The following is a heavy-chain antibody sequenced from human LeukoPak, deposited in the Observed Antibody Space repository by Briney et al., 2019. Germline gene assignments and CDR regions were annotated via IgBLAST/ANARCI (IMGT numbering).Heavy chain of an antibody. D-gene: IGHD1-26*01. Sequence: GGSLRLSCAASGFTFSSYAMTWVRQAPGKGLEWVSSISGSGTSTYYTDSVKGRFTISRDNSKNTLYLQMNNLRAEDTAFYYCAKAVVGAIFTPRTGFDPWGQGTLVTVSS. CDR3: AKAVVGAIFTPRTGFDP. J-gene: IGHJ5*02. V-gene: IGHV3-23*01. CDR2: ISGSGTST. CDR1: GFTFSSYA.